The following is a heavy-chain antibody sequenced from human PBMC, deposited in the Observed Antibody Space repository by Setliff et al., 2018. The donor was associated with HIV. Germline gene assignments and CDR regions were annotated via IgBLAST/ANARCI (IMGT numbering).Heavy chain of an antibody. CDR3: AITSRGYSLQRGGAFDI. D-gene: IGHD3-22*01. CDR2: RSPIFSTT. CDR1: GDTFTTYV. J-gene: IGHJ3*02. Sequence: SVKVSCKGSGDTFTTYVVRWVRQAPGHGLEWMGGRSPIFSTTNYAQKFQCRVTITTDESTSRAYMELSSLRSEDTAVYDCAITSRGYSLQRGGAFDIWGQGTLVTVSS. V-gene: IGHV1-69*05.